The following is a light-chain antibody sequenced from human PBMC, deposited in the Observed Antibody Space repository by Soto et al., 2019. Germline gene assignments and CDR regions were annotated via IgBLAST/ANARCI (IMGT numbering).Light chain of an antibody. CDR3: AAGDDSLNGVV. V-gene: IGLV1-44*01. CDR1: SSNIGSKT. J-gene: IGLJ2*01. Sequence: QSVLTQPPSASGTPGQRVTISCSGSSSNIGSKTVNWYQQLPGTAPKLLIYSNNQRPSGVPDRFSGSKSGTSASLAISGLKSEEEADYYCAAGDDSLNGVVFGGGTKLTVL. CDR2: SNN.